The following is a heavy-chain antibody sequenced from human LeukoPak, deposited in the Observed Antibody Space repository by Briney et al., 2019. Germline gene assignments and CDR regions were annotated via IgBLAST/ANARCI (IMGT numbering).Heavy chain of an antibody. D-gene: IGHD6-6*01. CDR3: ARGGIAARRYYYYMDV. V-gene: IGHV1-69*01. Sequence: SVKVSCKASGGTFSSYASSWVRQAPGQGLEWMGGIIPTFGTANYAQKFQGRVTITADESTSTAYMELSSLRSEDTAVYYCARGGIAARRYYYYMDVWGKGTTVTVSS. CDR1: GGTFSSYA. J-gene: IGHJ6*03. CDR2: IIPTFGTA.